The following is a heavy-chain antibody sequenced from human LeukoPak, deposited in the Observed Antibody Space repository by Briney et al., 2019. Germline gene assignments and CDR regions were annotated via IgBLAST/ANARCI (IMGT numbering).Heavy chain of an antibody. CDR3: ARVAPYYYYMGV. CDR2: ISTSSSYI. Sequence: PGGSLRLSCAASGFTFNSYTMNWVRQAPGKGLEWVSSISTSSSYIYYADSVKGRFTSSRDNAKNSLYLQMNSLRAEDTAVYYCARVAPYYYYMGVWGKGTTVTVSS. CDR1: GFTFNSYT. V-gene: IGHV3-21*01. J-gene: IGHJ6*03.